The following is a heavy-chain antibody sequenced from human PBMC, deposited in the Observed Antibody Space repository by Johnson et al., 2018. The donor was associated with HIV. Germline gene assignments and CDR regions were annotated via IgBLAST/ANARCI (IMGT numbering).Heavy chain of an antibody. CDR2: ISFDGTNT. D-gene: IGHD4/OR15-4a*01. CDR1: GFTFSSNA. Sequence: QMQLVESGGGVVQPGRSLRLSCAASGFTFSSNAMHWVRQSPGKGLEWVAVISFDGTNTYYGDSVKGRFTISRDNSKNTLYLQMNSLRVEDTAVYYCAKGRNTYGADVFDIWGQGTMVTVSS. V-gene: IGHV3-30-3*01. J-gene: IGHJ3*02. CDR3: AKGRNTYGADVFDI.